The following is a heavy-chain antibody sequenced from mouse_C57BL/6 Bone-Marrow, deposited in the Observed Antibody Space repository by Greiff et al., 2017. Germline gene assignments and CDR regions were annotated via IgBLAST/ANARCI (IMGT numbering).Heavy chain of an antibody. D-gene: IGHD2-5*01. J-gene: IGHJ3*01. CDR1: GFNIKNTY. V-gene: IGHV14-3*01. Sequence: EVQLQQSVAELVRPGASVKLSCTASGFNIKNTYMPWVKQRPEQGLEWIGRIDPAIGNTKYAPKFQGKATITADTSSNTAYLQLSSLTSEDTAIYYCARGYYSNFTNWDLGALVPVSA. CDR2: IDPAIGNT. CDR3: ARGYYSNFTN.